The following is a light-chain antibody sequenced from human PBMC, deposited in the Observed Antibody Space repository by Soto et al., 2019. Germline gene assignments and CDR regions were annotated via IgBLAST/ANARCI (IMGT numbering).Light chain of an antibody. V-gene: IGLV2-14*01. J-gene: IGLJ1*01. Sequence: QSALTQPASVSVSPGQSITSSCTGTSGDIGSYNRVSWYQQHPGKAPKLIIYEVTDRPSGVSNRFSGSKSGNTASLTISGLQAEDEAEYYCSSYTNTNTRACVFGTGTKVTVL. CDR2: EVT. CDR1: SGDIGSYNR. CDR3: SSYTNTNTRACV.